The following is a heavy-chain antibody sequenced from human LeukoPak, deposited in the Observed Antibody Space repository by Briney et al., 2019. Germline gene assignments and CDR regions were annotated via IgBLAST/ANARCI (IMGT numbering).Heavy chain of an antibody. J-gene: IGHJ5*02. CDR2: INWNGGST. CDR3: ASDHRGSIEKDWFDP. Sequence: GGSLRLSCAASGFTFDDYGMSWVRQAPGKGLEWVSGINWNGGSTGYADSVKGRFTISRDNAKNSLYLQMNSLRAEDTALYYCASDHRGSIEKDWFDPWGQGTLVTVSS. CDR1: GFTFDDYG. D-gene: IGHD3-16*01. V-gene: IGHV3-20*04.